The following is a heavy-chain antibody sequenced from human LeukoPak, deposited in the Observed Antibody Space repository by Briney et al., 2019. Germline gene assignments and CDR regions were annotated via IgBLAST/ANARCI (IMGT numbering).Heavy chain of an antibody. D-gene: IGHD4-17*01. V-gene: IGHV3-33*01. J-gene: IGHJ4*02. CDR1: GFTFSSYG. Sequence: GGSLRLSCAASGFTFSSYGMHWVRQAPGKGLEWVAVIWYDGSNKYYADSVKGRFTISRGNSKNTLYLQMNSLRAEDTAVYCCARDSHDYGDCPDYWGQGTLVTVSS. CDR3: ARDSHDYGDCPDY. CDR2: IWYDGSNK.